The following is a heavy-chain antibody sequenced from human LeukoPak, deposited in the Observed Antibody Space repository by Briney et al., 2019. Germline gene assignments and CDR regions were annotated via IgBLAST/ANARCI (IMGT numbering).Heavy chain of an antibody. Sequence: GGSLRLSCAGSGFTFRTYAMDWVRQVQGKGLEWVAGITGNGGMIRYADSVKGRFTISRDNSKNTLYLQMNSLRVEDTAVYYCAKDRVPDGMWEIDSWGQGAPVTVSS. V-gene: IGHV3-23*01. CDR1: GFTFRTYA. D-gene: IGHD1-26*01. CDR3: AKDRVPDGMWEIDS. CDR2: ITGNGGMI. J-gene: IGHJ4*02.